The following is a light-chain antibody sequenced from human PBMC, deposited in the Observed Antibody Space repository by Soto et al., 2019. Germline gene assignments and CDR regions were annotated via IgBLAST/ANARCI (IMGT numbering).Light chain of an antibody. Sequence: QSALTQPPSVSGSPGQSVTISCTGTSSDVGSYNRVSWYQQPPGTAPKLMIYEVSNRPSGVPDRFSGSKSGTSASLAITGLQAEDEADYCCQSYDSSLSAYVFGTGTKVTVL. CDR1: SSDVGSYNR. J-gene: IGLJ1*01. V-gene: IGLV2-18*02. CDR2: EVS. CDR3: QSYDSSLSAYV.